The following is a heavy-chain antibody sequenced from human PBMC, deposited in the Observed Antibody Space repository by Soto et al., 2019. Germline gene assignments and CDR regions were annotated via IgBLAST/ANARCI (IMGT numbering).Heavy chain of an antibody. Sequence: GGSRRLSCAASGFTFSTYAMSWVRQTPGKGLEWVSAISGSGVSTYYADSVKGRFTISKDNTKNTLYMQMNSLRAEDTAVYYCARSPTVTVYLDYWGQGTLVTVSS. D-gene: IGHD4-17*01. CDR1: GFTFSTYA. CDR2: ISGSGVST. CDR3: ARSPTVTVYLDY. V-gene: IGHV3-23*01. J-gene: IGHJ4*02.